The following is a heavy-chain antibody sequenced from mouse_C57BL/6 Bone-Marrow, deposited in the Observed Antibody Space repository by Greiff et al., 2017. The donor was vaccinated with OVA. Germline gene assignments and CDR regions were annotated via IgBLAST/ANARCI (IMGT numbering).Heavy chain of an antibody. J-gene: IGHJ4*01. CDR1: GFTFSSYA. Sequence: EVQGVESGEGLVKPGGSLKLSCAASGFTFSSYAMSWVRQTPEKRLEWVAYISSGGDYIYYADTVKGRFTISRDNARNTLYLQMSSLKSEDTAMYYCTRDWGGTVVARGSMDYWGQGTSVTVSS. CDR3: TRDWGGTVVARGSMDY. CDR2: ISSGGDYI. D-gene: IGHD1-1*01. V-gene: IGHV5-9-1*02.